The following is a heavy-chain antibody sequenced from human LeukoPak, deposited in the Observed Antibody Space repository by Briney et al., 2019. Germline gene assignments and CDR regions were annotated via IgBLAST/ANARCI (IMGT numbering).Heavy chain of an antibody. D-gene: IGHD3-10*01. CDR2: INHSGST. CDR1: GGSFSGYY. CDR3: ARRDYYGSGSYSN. J-gene: IGHJ4*02. V-gene: IGHV4-34*01. Sequence: SETLSLTCAVYGGSFSGYYWSWIRQPPGKGLGWIGEINHSGSTNYNPSLKSRVTISVDTSKSQFSLKLSSVTAADTAVYYCARRDYYGSGSYSNWGQGTLVTVSS.